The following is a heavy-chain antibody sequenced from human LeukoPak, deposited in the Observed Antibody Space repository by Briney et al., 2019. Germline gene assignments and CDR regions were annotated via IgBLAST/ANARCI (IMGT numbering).Heavy chain of an antibody. CDR3: ARHLGLRPYYMDV. J-gene: IGHJ6*03. Sequence: SETLSLTCTVSGGSISSYYWSWIRQPPGKGLEWIGYIYTSGSTNYNPSLKSRVTISVDTSKNQFSLKLSSVTAADTAVYYCARHLGLRPYYMDVWGKGTTVTVSS. V-gene: IGHV4-4*09. CDR1: GGSISSYY. CDR2: IYTSGST. D-gene: IGHD3-16*01.